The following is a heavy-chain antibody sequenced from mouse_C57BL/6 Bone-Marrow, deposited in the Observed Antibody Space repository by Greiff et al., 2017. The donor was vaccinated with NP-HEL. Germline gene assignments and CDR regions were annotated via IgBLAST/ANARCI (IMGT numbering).Heavy chain of an antibody. CDR2: IYPGSGST. J-gene: IGHJ4*01. D-gene: IGHD2-3*01. CDR1: GYTFTSYW. CDR3: AREEDGYAMDY. V-gene: IGHV1-55*01. Sequence: QVQLQQPGAELVKPGASVKMSCKASGYTFTSYWITWVKQRPGQGLEWIGDIYPGSGSTNYNEKCKSKATLTVDTSSSTAYMQLSSLTSEDSAVYYCAREEDGYAMDYWGQGTSVTVSS.